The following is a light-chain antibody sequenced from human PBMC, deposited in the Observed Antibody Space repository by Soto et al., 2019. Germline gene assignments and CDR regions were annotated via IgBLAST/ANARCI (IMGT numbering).Light chain of an antibody. CDR3: QHYYLTPYT. V-gene: IGKV4-1*01. J-gene: IGKJ2*01. CDR1: QSVLYNSNDKNY. Sequence: DIVMTQSPDSLAVSLGERATINCKSNQSVLYNSNDKNYLAWYQQKPGQPPALLIYWASTRASGVPDRFSGSGSGTNFALTISNLQAEDVAVDFCQHYYLTPYTFGQGTKVEI. CDR2: WAS.